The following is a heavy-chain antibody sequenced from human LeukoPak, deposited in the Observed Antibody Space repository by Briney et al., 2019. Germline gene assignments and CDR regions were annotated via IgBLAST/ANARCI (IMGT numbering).Heavy chain of an antibody. V-gene: IGHV4-34*01. D-gene: IGHD4-11*01. CDR2: INHSGST. CDR3: ARHRLMTTANHGWFDP. Sequence: SETLSLTCAVYGGSFSGYYWSWIRQPPGKGLEWIGEINHSGSTNYNPSLKSRVTISVDTSKNQFSLKLSSVTAADTAVYYCARHRLMTTANHGWFDPWGQGTLVTVSS. CDR1: GGSFSGYY. J-gene: IGHJ5*02.